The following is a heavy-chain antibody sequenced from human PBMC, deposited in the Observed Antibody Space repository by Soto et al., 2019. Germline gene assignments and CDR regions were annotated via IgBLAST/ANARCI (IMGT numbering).Heavy chain of an antibody. V-gene: IGHV3-30*18. CDR3: AKDSLHTSIAARTPDY. Sequence: QVQLVESGGGVVQPGRSLRLSCAASGFTFSSYGMHWVRQAPGKGLEWVAVISYDGSNKYYADSVKGRFTISRDNSKNTLYLQMNSPRAEDTAVYYCAKDSLHTSIAARTPDYWGQGTLVTVSS. CDR1: GFTFSSYG. CDR2: ISYDGSNK. J-gene: IGHJ4*02. D-gene: IGHD6-6*01.